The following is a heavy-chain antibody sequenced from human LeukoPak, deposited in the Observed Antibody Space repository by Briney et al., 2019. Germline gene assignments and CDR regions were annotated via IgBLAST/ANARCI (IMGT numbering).Heavy chain of an antibody. CDR1: GYTFTGYY. Sequence: ASVKVSCKASGYTFTGYYMHWVRQAPGQGLEWMGWINPNSGGTNYAQKFQGRVTMTRDTSISTAYMELSRLRSDDTAVYYCARGGKYYDILTGCYDCWGQGTLVTVSS. CDR2: INPNSGGT. V-gene: IGHV1-2*02. D-gene: IGHD3-9*01. CDR3: ARGGKYYDILTGCYDC. J-gene: IGHJ4*02.